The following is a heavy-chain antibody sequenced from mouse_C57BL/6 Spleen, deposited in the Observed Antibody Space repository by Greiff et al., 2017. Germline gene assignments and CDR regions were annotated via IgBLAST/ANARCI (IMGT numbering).Heavy chain of an antibody. CDR1: GFNIKDYY. V-gene: IGHV14-2*01. Sequence: EVKVVESGAELVKPGASVKLSCTASGFNIKDYYMHWVKQRTEQGLEWIGRIDPEDGETKYAPKFQGKATITADTSSNTAYLQLSSLTSEDTAVYYFARSGYYGSSPAWFAYWGQGTLVTVSA. CDR3: ARSGYYGSSPAWFAY. CDR2: IDPEDGET. D-gene: IGHD1-1*01. J-gene: IGHJ3*01.